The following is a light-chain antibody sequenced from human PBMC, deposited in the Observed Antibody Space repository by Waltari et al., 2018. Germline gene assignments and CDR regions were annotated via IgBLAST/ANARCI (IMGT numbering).Light chain of an antibody. J-gene: IGKJ2*01. Sequence: EIVMTQSPATLSMSPGERATLSCRASRYVGTSLAWYQQKPGQAPRRLIYDASARATGIPARFSGSGSGTEFTLTISSLQSEDFVVYYCQQYYSTPPYTFGQGTKLEIK. V-gene: IGKV3-15*01. CDR1: RYVGTS. CDR3: QQYYSTPPYT. CDR2: DAS.